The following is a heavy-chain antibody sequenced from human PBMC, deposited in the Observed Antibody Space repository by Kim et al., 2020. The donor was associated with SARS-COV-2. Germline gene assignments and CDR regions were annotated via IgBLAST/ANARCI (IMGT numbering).Heavy chain of an antibody. V-gene: IGHV3-30*04. CDR3: ARDSRLVRGVHYYYYGMDI. D-gene: IGHD3-10*01. CDR2: MSYDGSNK. J-gene: IGHJ6*02. CDR1: GFTFSAYP. Sequence: GGSLRLSCAASGFTFSAYPMHWVRQAPGKGLEWVAVMSYDGSNKYYADSVKGRFTISRDNSKNTLYLQMDSLRVEDTAVYYCARDSRLVRGVHYYYYGMDIWGQGTTVTVSS.